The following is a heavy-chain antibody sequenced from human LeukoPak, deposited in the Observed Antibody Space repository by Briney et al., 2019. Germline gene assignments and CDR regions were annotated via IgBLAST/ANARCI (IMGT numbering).Heavy chain of an antibody. CDR3: ARFLFLSGSYYFDY. D-gene: IGHD1-26*01. V-gene: IGHV4-4*02. CDR1: GGSISSSNW. J-gene: IGHJ4*02. Sequence: SETLSLTCAVSGGSISSSNWWSWVRQPPGKGLEWIGEIYHSGSTNYNPSLKSRVTISVDKSKNQFPLKLSSVTAADTAVYYCARFLFLSGSYYFDYWGQGTLVTVSS. CDR2: IYHSGST.